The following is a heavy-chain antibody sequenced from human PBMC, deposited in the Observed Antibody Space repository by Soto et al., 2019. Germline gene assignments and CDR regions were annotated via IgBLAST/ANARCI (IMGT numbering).Heavy chain of an antibody. V-gene: IGHV1-3*01. J-gene: IGHJ6*02. CDR1: GYTFTSYA. Sequence: SVKVSRKASGYTFTSYAMHWVRQAPAQRREWMGWINAGNGNTKYSQKLQGRVTITRDTSASTASMELSSLRSQDTAVYYCVRDPAPLDFWGQGTTVTVSS. CDR3: VRDPAPLDF. CDR2: INAGNGNT.